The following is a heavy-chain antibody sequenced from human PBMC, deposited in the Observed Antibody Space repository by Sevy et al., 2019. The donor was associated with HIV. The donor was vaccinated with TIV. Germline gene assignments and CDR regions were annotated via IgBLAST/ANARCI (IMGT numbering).Heavy chain of an antibody. CDR2: ISYDGSNK. Sequence: GGSLRLSCAASGFTFSSYGMHWVRQAPGKGLEWVAVISYDGSNKYYADSVKGRFTISRDNSKNTLYLQMNSLIAEDTFVFYCSKVLLYFERGDAFDIWGQGTMVTVSS. CDR1: GFTFSSYG. D-gene: IGHD3-9*01. V-gene: IGHV3-30*18. J-gene: IGHJ3*02. CDR3: SKVLLYFERGDAFDI.